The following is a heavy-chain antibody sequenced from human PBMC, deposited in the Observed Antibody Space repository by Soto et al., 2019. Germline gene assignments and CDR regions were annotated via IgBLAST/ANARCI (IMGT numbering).Heavy chain of an antibody. CDR2: ISAYNGNT. CDR3: ARVEVVPDAFDI. J-gene: IGHJ3*02. Sequence: ASVKVSCKASGYTFTSYGISWVRQAPGQGLEWMGWISAYNGNTNYAQKLQGRVTMTTDTSTSTAYMELRSLRSDDTAMYYCARVEVVPDAFDIWGQGTMVTVSS. CDR1: GYTFTSYG. D-gene: IGHD2-21*01. V-gene: IGHV1-18*01.